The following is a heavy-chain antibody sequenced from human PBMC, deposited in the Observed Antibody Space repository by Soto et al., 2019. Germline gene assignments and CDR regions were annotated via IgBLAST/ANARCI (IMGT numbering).Heavy chain of an antibody. CDR3: ARGGSGYHTGRGFSGTMDV. Sequence: QAQVVQSGDEVKKPGASVKVSCKASDYIFTGYGISWVRQAPGQGLEWLGWISPYNGHTELAQRCEGRRTLTTEKATTTALMELSNLRAGDTAVYDCARGGSGYHTGRGFSGTMDVWGQGTTVTVS. CDR2: ISPYNGHT. J-gene: IGHJ6*02. D-gene: IGHD3-22*01. V-gene: IGHV1-18*04. CDR1: DYIFTGYG.